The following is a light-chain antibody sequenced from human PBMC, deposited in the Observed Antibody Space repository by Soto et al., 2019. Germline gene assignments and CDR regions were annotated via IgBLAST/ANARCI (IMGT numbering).Light chain of an antibody. V-gene: IGLV2-14*03. Sequence: QSVLTQPASVSASPGQSITISCTGTSSDIGAYNYVSWYQHHPGKAPKLMIYVVSNRPSGVSNRFSGPKSGNTASLTISGLQAEDEADYYCSSYTTSSTYVFGAGTKVTVL. CDR2: VVS. CDR1: SSDIGAYNY. CDR3: SSYTTSSTYV. J-gene: IGLJ1*01.